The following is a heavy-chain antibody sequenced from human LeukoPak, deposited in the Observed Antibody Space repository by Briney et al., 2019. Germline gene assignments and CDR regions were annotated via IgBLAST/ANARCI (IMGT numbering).Heavy chain of an antibody. CDR2: ISYDGSNK. CDR1: GFTFSGYA. CDR3: AKAQVGRWLQFDY. J-gene: IGHJ4*02. V-gene: IGHV3-30-3*01. Sequence: PGRSLRLSCAASGFTFSGYAMHWVRQAPGKGLEWVAVISYDGSNKYYADSVNGRFTISRDNSKNTLYLQMNSLRAEDTAVYYCAKAQVGRWLQFDYWGQGTLVTVSS. D-gene: IGHD5-24*01.